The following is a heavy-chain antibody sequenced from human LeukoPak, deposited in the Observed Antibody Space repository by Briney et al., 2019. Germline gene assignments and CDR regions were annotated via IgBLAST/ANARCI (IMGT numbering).Heavy chain of an antibody. CDR2: INAKGDTI. V-gene: IGHV3-48*03. Sequence: PGGSLRLSCAASAFTFSSYERNWVRQAPGKGREWISYINAKGDTIYSANSVSDRFTISRENASNSVYLQMNSLSAEDTAFYSCVSGYGGLLDYWGPGTLVTVSS. CDR1: AFTFSSYE. J-gene: IGHJ4*02. CDR3: VSGYGGLLDY. D-gene: IGHD3-16*01.